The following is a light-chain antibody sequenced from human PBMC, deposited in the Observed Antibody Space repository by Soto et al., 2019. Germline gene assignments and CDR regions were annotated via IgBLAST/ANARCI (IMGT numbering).Light chain of an antibody. CDR3: QQYNIWPRT. V-gene: IGKV3-15*01. Sequence: EIVMTQSPATLSVSPGEGATLSCRANQSVFSNLAWYQQRPGQAPRLLIYGASTRATGVPPSFTGSGSETDFTLTISSLQSGDFAVYYWQQYNIWPRTFGQGTKVEIK. J-gene: IGKJ1*01. CDR1: QSVFSN. CDR2: GAS.